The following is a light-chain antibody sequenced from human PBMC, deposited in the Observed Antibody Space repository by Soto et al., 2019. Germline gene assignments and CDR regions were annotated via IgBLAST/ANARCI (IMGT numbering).Light chain of an antibody. CDR3: SSYTSSSTLYV. CDR1: SSDVGAYKY. V-gene: IGLV2-14*01. J-gene: IGLJ1*01. Sequence: QSVLTQPASVSGSPGQSITISCTGTSSDVGAYKYVSWYQQHPGKAPKLMIYDVSNRPSGVSNRFSGSKSGNTASLTISGLQAEYEADYYCSSYTSSSTLYVFGTGTKVTVL. CDR2: DVS.